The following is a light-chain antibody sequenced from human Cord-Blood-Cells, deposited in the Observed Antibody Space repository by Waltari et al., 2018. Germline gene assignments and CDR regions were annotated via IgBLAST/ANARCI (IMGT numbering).Light chain of an antibody. J-gene: IGLJ7*01. CDR1: SSNIGSNY. CDR3: AAWDDSLSGQV. CDR2: RNN. V-gene: IGLV1-47*01. Sequence: QSVLTQPPSASGTPGQRVPISCSGSSSNIGSNYVYWYQQLPGTAPKLLIYRNNQRPSGVPDRFSGSKSGTSASLAISGLRSEDEADYYCAAWDDSLSGQVFGGGTQLTVL.